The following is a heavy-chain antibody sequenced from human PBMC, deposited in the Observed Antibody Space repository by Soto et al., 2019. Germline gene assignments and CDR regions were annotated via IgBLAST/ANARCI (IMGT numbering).Heavy chain of an antibody. V-gene: IGHV2-26*01. CDR1: GFSLTSFRMG. J-gene: IGHJ4*02. D-gene: IGHD2-21*02. CDR2: IFSDAEI. Sequence: SGPTLVNPTETVTLTCAVSGFSLTSFRMGVSWIRQPPGKALEWLAHIFSDAEISYSTSMQGRLTLSKDTHGTQVVLTMTNLGPVDTGTYYCVRVNDDSYQLSYAMEVWGQRSLVNVSS. CDR3: VRVNDDSYQLSYAMEV.